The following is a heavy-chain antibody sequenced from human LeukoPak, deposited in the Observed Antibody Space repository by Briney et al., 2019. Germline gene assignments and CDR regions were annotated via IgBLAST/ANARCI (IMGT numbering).Heavy chain of an antibody. J-gene: IGHJ4*02. CDR3: AKRYCSSTSCYNYYFDY. CDR2: TSGSGGST. D-gene: IGHD2-2*01. V-gene: IGHV3-23*01. Sequence: GGSLRPSCAPAGFILTSFAMRWVRQAPEGWLGWVSSTSGSGGSTYYADSGEGRFSISRDNPKNTLYLQMTSLRAEDTAVYYCAKRYCSSTSCYNYYFDYWGQGTLVTVSS. CDR1: GFILTSFA.